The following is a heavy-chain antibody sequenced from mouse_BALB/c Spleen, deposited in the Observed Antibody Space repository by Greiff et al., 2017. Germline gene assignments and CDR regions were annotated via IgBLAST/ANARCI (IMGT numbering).Heavy chain of an antibody. J-gene: IGHJ4*01. CDR2: IWAGGST. CDR1: GFSLTSYG. V-gene: IGHV2-9*02. D-gene: IGHD1-1*01. CDR3: ARSLSYYYGSSYYAMDY. Sequence: QVQLQQSGPGLVAPSQSLSITCTVSGFSLTSYGVHWVRQPPGKGLEWLGVIWAGGSTNYNSALMSRLSISKDNSKSQVFLKMNSLQTDDTAMYYCARSLSYYYGSSYYAMDYWGQGTSVTVSS.